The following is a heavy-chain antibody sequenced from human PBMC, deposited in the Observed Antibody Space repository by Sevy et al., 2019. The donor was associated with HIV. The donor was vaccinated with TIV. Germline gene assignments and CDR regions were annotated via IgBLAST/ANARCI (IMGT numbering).Heavy chain of an antibody. CDR3: AKDIPGYSGFDH. J-gene: IGHJ4*02. CDR1: GFTFDDYT. V-gene: IGHV3-43*01. D-gene: IGHD3-10*01. CDR2: ISWDAKKT. Sequence: GGSLRLSCAASGFTFDDYTMHWVRQVPGKGLEWDSLISWDAKKTDYADSVECRFTVSRDNRKNSLYLQMNSLRSEDTALYFCAKDIPGYSGFDHWGQGTLVTVSS.